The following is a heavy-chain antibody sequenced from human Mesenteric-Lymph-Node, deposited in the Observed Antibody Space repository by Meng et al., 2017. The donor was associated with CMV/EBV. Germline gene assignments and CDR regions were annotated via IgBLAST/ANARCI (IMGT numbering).Heavy chain of an antibody. V-gene: IGHV3-23*01. Sequence: GESLKISCAASGFSFTNYVMSWVRRAPGVSAIRGSGGSTYYADSVKGRLTISRDNSKNTLYLQMNSLRAEDTALYYCAKEGDDSSGLYFHSWGQGTLVTVSS. CDR1: GFSFTNYV. CDR2: IRGSGGST. D-gene: IGHD3-22*01. J-gene: IGHJ4*02. CDR3: AKEGDDSSGLYFHS.